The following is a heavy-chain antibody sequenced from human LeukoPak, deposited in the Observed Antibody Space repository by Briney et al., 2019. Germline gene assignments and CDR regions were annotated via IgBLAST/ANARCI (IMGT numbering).Heavy chain of an antibody. CDR2: IYPGNSDT. J-gene: IGHJ6*02. CDR3: ARTYCASGGCSKAHFYYGLDV. D-gene: IGHD2-15*01. CDR1: GYSFTTYW. Sequence: GESLKISCQGSGYSFTTYWIAWVRQMPGKGLEWMGGIYPGNSDTGYSPSFQGQATISADKSIRTAYLQWSSLKASDTAMYFCARTYCASGGCSKAHFYYGLDVWGQGTTVTVSS. V-gene: IGHV5-51*01.